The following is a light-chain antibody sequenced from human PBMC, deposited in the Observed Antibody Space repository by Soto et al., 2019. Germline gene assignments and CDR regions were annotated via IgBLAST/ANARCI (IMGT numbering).Light chain of an antibody. Sequence: EIVLTQSPGTLSLSPGERATLSCRASQSVGSTYLAWYHQKPGQAPRLLIYGASTRATGIPDRFSGSVSGTDFTLNISRLEPEYFAVYYCQQYGYSQTFGQGTKVEIK. CDR3: QQYGYSQT. V-gene: IGKV3-20*01. CDR1: QSVGSTY. CDR2: GAS. J-gene: IGKJ1*01.